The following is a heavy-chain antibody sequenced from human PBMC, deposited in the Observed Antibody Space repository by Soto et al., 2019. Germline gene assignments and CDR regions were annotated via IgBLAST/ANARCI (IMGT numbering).Heavy chain of an antibody. CDR3: ARDKGYCSDTSCPDFDY. CDR1: GGTLSIYT. CDR2: VIPNLGVT. D-gene: IGHD2-15*01. V-gene: IGHV1-69*04. J-gene: IGHJ4*02. Sequence: SVKVSCKASGGTLSIYTFSWVRQAPVQGLEWMGRVIPNLGVTNYAKKFQGRFTIVVDTSTSTAYMELNSLRYEDTAVYYCARDKGYCSDTSCPDFDYWGQGTLVTVSS.